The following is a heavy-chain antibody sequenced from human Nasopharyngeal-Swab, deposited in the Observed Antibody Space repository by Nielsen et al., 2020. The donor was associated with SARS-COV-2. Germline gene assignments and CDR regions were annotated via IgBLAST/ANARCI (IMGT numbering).Heavy chain of an antibody. Sequence: GESLKISCAASGFTFSNYWMNWVRQTPGKGLEWVAIIKQDGSGTYYVDSVRGRFTISRDNAKNSLSLVMTSLRADDTAVYYCAGGTGWLTDSWGQGTLVTVSS. V-gene: IGHV3-7*03. CDR1: GFTFSNYW. CDR3: AGGTGWLTDS. CDR2: IKQDGSGT. J-gene: IGHJ4*02. D-gene: IGHD3-9*01.